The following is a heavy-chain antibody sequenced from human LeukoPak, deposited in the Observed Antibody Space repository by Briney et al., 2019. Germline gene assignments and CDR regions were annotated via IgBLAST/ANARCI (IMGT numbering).Heavy chain of an antibody. CDR1: GGSISSGGYS. J-gene: IGHJ5*02. CDR3: ASDRASVWGSYRSYNWFDP. D-gene: IGHD3-16*02. Sequence: PSETLSLTCAVSGGSISSGGYSRSWIRQPPGKGLEWIGYIYHSGSTYYNPSLKSRVAISVDRSKNQFSLKLSSVTAADTAVYYWASDRASVWGSYRSYNWFDPWGQGTLVTVSS. V-gene: IGHV4-30-2*01. CDR2: IYHSGST.